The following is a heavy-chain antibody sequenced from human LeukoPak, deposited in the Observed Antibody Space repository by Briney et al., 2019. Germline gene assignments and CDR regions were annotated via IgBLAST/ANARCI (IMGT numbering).Heavy chain of an antibody. J-gene: IGHJ3*02. V-gene: IGHV3-7*01. D-gene: IGHD6-19*01. CDR3: ASSGWYGRGAFDI. CDR1: GFTFSSYW. Sequence: GGSLRLSCAASGFTFSSYWMSWVRQAPGKGLEWVANIKQDGSEKYYVDSVKGRFTISRDNAKNSLYLQMNSLRAEDTAVYYCASSGWYGRGAFDIWGQGTMITVSS. CDR2: IKQDGSEK.